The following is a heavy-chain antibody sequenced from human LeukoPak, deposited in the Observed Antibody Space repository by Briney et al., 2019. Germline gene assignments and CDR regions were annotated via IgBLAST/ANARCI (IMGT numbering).Heavy chain of an antibody. Sequence: SETLSLTCTVSGGSISSSSYYWGWIRQPPGKGLEWIGSIYYSGSTYYNPSLKSRVTISVDTSKNQFSLKLSSVTAADTAVYYCARSPGIPHDYWGQGTLVTVSS. V-gene: IGHV4-39*01. CDR2: IYYSGST. CDR1: GGSISSSSYY. CDR3: ARSPGIPHDY. J-gene: IGHJ4*02. D-gene: IGHD3-10*01.